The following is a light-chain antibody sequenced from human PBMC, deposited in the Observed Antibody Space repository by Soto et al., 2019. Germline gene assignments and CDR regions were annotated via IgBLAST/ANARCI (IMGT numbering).Light chain of an antibody. CDR1: QSVSSSY. V-gene: IGKV3-20*01. CDR2: GAS. CDR3: QQYGSSPYT. Sequence: EIGWTQSPGTLSLSPGERATLSSRASQSVSSSYLAWYQQKPGQAPRLLIYGASSRAAGIPDRFSGRGSATDFTLTIRRLEPEDFSVYYCQQYGSSPYTLGQGTKLEI. J-gene: IGKJ2*01.